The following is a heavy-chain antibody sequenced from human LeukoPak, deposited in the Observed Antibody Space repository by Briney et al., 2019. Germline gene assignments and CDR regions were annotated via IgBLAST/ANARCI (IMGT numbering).Heavy chain of an antibody. CDR1: GGSISSGSYH. CDR2: IYTCRST. V-gene: IGHV4-61*02. J-gene: IGHJ4*02. CDR3: ARSDYVWGSYRYLDY. Sequence: SQTLSLPRTVRGGSISSGSYHWSWIPQPPGKGLEWFGRIYTCRSTNYNPSLKSRIPISVDTTKNQFFAKLSSVIAADTAVYYCARSDYVWGSYRYLDYWGQGTLVTVSS. D-gene: IGHD3-16*02.